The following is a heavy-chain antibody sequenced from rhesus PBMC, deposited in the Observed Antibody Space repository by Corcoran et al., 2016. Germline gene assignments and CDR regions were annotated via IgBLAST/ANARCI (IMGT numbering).Heavy chain of an antibody. CDR3: ARGTGLYGLDS. V-gene: IGHV4-173*01. CDR1: GGSISGNY. D-gene: IGHD2-15*01. Sequence: QLQLQESGPGLMKPSETLSLTCAVSGGSISGNYGSWIRQPPGKGLEWIGRISGSGGSTDHNPSLKIRGTISTDTSKNQFSLKLSSVTAADTAVYYCARGTGLYGLDSWGQGVVVTVSA. CDR2: ISGSGGST. J-gene: IGHJ6*01.